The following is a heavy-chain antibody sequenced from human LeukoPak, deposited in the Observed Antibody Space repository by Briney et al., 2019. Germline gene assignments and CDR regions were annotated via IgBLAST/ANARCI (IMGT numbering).Heavy chain of an antibody. Sequence: GGSLRLSCAASGFTFSSYSMNWVRQAPGKGLEWVSSISSSSSYIYYADSVKGRFTISRDNAKNSLYLQMNSLRAEDTAVYYCAKTPDGELRMTYFDYWGQGTLVTVSS. V-gene: IGHV3-21*01. CDR3: AKTPDGELRMTYFDY. D-gene: IGHD1-26*01. CDR2: ISSSSSYI. J-gene: IGHJ4*02. CDR1: GFTFSSYS.